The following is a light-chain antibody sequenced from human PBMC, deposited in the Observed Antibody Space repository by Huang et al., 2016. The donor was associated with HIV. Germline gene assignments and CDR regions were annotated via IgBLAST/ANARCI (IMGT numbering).Light chain of an antibody. CDR1: QSIGRD. Sequence: EIVMTQSPAILSASLGERVTLSCKASQSIGRDLAGYQQKPGQAPRLLLYGTSTRATGVPARFSGSGSGTDFTLTISRLESEDFAVYFCQKYGTWPFTFGRGAKVDIK. CDR3: QKYGTWPFT. V-gene: IGKV3-15*01. CDR2: GTS. J-gene: IGKJ3*01.